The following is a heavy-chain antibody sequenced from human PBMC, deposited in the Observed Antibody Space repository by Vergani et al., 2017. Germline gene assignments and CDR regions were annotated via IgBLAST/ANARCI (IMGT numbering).Heavy chain of an antibody. CDR1: GFTFSSYA. V-gene: IGHV3-23*01. Sequence: EVQLLESGGGLVQPGGSLRLSCAASGFTFSSYAMSWVRPAPGKGLEWVSAISGSGGSTYYADSVKGRFTISRDNSKNTLYLQMNSLRAEDTAVYYCAKDLLLGGGRLGWFDPWGQGTLVTVSS. D-gene: IGHD3-16*01. CDR2: ISGSGGST. CDR3: AKDLLLGGGRLGWFDP. J-gene: IGHJ5*02.